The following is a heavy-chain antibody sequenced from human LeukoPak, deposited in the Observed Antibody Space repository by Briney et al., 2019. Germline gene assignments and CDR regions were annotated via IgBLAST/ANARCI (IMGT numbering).Heavy chain of an antibody. Sequence: PGGSLRLSCVASGFTFCSYWMTWVRQAPGKGLEWLANIKEDGSIQYYLDSVRGRFTISRDNAKTSVYLQLNSLRADDTAVYYCARDVWTGVAVSDYWGQGTLVTVSS. J-gene: IGHJ4*02. CDR1: GFTFCSYW. V-gene: IGHV3-7*01. D-gene: IGHD6-19*01. CDR3: ARDVWTGVAVSDY. CDR2: IKEDGSIQ.